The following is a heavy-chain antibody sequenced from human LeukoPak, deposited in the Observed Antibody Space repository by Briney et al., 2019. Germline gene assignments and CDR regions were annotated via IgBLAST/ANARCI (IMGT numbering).Heavy chain of an antibody. CDR2: IGGSGGST. J-gene: IGHJ4*02. Sequence: GGSLRLSCAAPGFTFSSYAMNWVRQAPGKGLEWVSAIGGSGGSTYYADSVKGRFTISRDNSKNTLYLQMNSLRAEDTALYYCAKSDDSSGYYYGIVYWGQGTLVTVSS. CDR1: GFTFSSYA. V-gene: IGHV3-23*01. D-gene: IGHD3-22*01. CDR3: AKSDDSSGYYYGIVY.